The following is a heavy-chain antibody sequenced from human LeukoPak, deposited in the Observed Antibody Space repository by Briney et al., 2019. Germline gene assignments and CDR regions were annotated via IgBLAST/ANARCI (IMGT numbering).Heavy chain of an antibody. CDR3: ARDIGGSGWSHYDY. Sequence: GRSLRLSCAASGFTLSSYAIHWVRQAPGKGLEWVAVISYDGGNEYYADSVKGRFTISRDNSKNTLYLQMNSLRAEDTAVYYCARDIGGSGWSHYDYWGQGTLVTVSS. J-gene: IGHJ4*02. D-gene: IGHD6-19*01. CDR1: GFTLSSYA. V-gene: IGHV3-30*01. CDR2: ISYDGGNE.